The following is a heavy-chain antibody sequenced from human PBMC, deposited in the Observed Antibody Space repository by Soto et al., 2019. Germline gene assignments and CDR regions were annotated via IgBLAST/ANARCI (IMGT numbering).Heavy chain of an antibody. D-gene: IGHD3-22*01. J-gene: IGHJ2*01. CDR1: GGSIGSYF. CDR2: IHYSWST. Sequence: QVQLQESGPGLVKPSQTLSLTCTVSGGSIGSYFWGWVRQPPGKGLEWIGHIHYSWSTYSKSSLKSRFPIPKAPSRTKSSLKLGSVPAADPAVYYWPRPPSGYPWDWNFDLGAVAPWSLSPQ. CDR3: PRPPSGYPWDWNFDL. V-gene: IGHV4-59*01.